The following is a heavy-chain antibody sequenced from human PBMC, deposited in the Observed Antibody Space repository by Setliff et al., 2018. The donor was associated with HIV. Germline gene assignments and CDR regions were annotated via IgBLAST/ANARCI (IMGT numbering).Heavy chain of an antibody. CDR1: GGSISSSSYY. CDR3: ARHFPSISLFFGDPGPFDR. Sequence: PSETLSLTCTVSGGSISSSSYYWGWIRQPPGKGPEWIGSIFTDGRSYYNPSLKSRFTIPMDTSTNTFYLKCTSVTAADPAVYFCARHFPSISLFFGDPGPFDRWGQGALVTVSS. V-gene: IGHV4-39*01. CDR2: IFTDGRS. J-gene: IGHJ4*02. D-gene: IGHD3-10*01.